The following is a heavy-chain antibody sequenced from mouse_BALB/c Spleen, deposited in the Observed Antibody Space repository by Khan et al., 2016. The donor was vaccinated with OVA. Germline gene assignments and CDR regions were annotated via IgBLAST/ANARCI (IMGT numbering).Heavy chain of an antibody. CDR1: GYSITSGYG. V-gene: IGHV3-2*02. Sequence: EVQLVESGPGLVKPSQSLSLTCTVTGYSITSGYGWNWIRQFPGNKLEWMCYISYSGSTNYNPTRKSRISITPDKSKNQLFLQLNSVTTEDTATCYCARTARIKYWGQGTSLTVSS. CDR2: ISYSGST. D-gene: IGHD1-2*01. CDR3: ARTARIKY. J-gene: IGHJ2*02.